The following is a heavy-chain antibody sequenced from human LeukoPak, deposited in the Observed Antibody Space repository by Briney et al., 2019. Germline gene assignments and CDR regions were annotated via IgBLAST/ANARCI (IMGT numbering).Heavy chain of an antibody. CDR1: GFTFSSYG. D-gene: IGHD6-19*01. CDR2: IRYDGSNK. V-gene: IGHV3-30*02. CDR3: AAGGSSGWYHDAFDI. Sequence: GGSLRLSCAASGFTFSSYGMHWVRQAPGKGLEWVAFIRYDGSNKYYADSVKGRFTISRDNSKNTLYLQMNSLRAEDTAVYYCAAGGSSGWYHDAFDIWGQGTMVTVSS. J-gene: IGHJ3*02.